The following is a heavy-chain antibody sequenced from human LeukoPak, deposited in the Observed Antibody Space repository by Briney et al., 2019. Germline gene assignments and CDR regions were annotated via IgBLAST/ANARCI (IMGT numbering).Heavy chain of an antibody. Sequence: ASVKVSCKASGYTFTSYGIRWVRQAPGQGLEWMGWISAYNGNTNYAQKLQGRVTMTTDTSTSTAYMELRSLRSDDTAVYYCARDREITMVRGVITDYWGQGTLVTVSS. D-gene: IGHD3-10*01. CDR3: ARDREITMVRGVITDY. CDR1: GYTFTSYG. V-gene: IGHV1-18*01. CDR2: ISAYNGNT. J-gene: IGHJ4*02.